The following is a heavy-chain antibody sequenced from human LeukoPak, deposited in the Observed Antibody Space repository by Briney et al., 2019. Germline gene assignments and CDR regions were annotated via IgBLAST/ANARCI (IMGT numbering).Heavy chain of an antibody. J-gene: IGHJ4*02. D-gene: IGHD1-26*01. CDR3: ARAHSGSYYEFDY. CDR2: INHSGST. Sequence: SETLSLTCAVYGGSFSGYYWSWIRQPPGKGLEWIGEINHSGSTNYNPSLKSRVTISADTSKNQFSLKLSSVTAADTAVYYCARAHSGSYYEFDYWGQGTLVTVSS. CDR1: GGSFSGYY. V-gene: IGHV4-34*01.